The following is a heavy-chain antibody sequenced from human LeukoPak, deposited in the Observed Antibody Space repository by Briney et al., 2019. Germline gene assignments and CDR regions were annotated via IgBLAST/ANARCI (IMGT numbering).Heavy chain of an antibody. CDR3: ARVRYRLAETYIDY. Sequence: ASVKVSCKASGYTFTSYDINWVRQATGQGPEWMGWMNPNSGNTGYAQKFQGRVTMTRNTSISTAYMELSSLRSEDTAVYYCARVRYRLAETYIDYWGQGTLVTVSS. D-gene: IGHD3-16*01. V-gene: IGHV1-8*01. CDR1: GYTFTSYD. CDR2: MNPNSGNT. J-gene: IGHJ4*02.